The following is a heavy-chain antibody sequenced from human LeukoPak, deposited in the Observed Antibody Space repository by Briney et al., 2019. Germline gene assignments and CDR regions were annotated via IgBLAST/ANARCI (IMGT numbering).Heavy chain of an antibody. CDR1: GFTFSSNA. Sequence: SGGSLRLSCAASGFTFSSNAMSWVRQAPGKGLEWVSAVSVSGDSTYYADSVKGRFTISRDNSRNMVYLQMNSLRAEDTAVYYCAKASPYYDILTGYYYYFDYWGQGTLVTVSS. CDR3: AKASPYYDILTGYYYYFDY. V-gene: IGHV3-23*01. J-gene: IGHJ4*02. CDR2: VSVSGDST. D-gene: IGHD3-9*01.